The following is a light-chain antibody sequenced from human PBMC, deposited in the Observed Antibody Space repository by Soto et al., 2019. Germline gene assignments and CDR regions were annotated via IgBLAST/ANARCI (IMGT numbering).Light chain of an antibody. CDR1: QSVSSSY. V-gene: IGKV3-20*01. Sequence: EIVLTQSPGTLSLSPGERATLSCRASQSVSSSYLAWYQQKPGQAPRLLIYGASSRATGIPDRFSGSGSGTDFTLTISRLEPEDFAVYYCQQYCSSPPYTFGQRTKLEIK. J-gene: IGKJ2*01. CDR2: GAS. CDR3: QQYCSSPPYT.